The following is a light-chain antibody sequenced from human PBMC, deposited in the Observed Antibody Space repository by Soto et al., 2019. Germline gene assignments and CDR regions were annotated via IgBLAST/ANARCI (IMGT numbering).Light chain of an antibody. CDR3: KQSYSTPPT. Sequence: DIQMTQSPSSLSASVGDRVTISCRASQSISSCLNWYQQKPGQAPKLLIYAASSLQSGVPARFSGSGSGTDFTLTISSLQPEDFATYYCKQSYSTPPTFGQGTKLEIK. V-gene: IGKV1-39*01. CDR1: QSISSC. J-gene: IGKJ2*01. CDR2: AAS.